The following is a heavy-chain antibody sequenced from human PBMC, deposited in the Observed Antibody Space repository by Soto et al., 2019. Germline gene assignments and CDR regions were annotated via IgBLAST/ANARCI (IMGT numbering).Heavy chain of an antibody. D-gene: IGHD3-10*01. CDR3: VRAGHVFDVHYYGMDL. CDR2: ISSSGTYI. J-gene: IGHJ6*02. CDR1: GFTFNDYS. Sequence: PGGSLRLFCEASGFTFNDYSMDWVRQAPEKGLEWVSSISSSGTYIYYADSVKGRFAISRDNANNVMYLQMDTLRAEDTAVYYCVRAGHVFDVHYYGMDLWGQGTTVPVSS. V-gene: IGHV3-21*01.